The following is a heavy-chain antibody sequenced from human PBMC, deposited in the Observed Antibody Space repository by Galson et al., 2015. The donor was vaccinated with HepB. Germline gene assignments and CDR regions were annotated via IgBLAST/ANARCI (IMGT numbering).Heavy chain of an antibody. CDR2: ISGSGGST. D-gene: IGHD5-24*01. CDR1: GFTFSTYA. V-gene: IGHV3-23*01. J-gene: IGHJ4*02. Sequence: SLRLSCAASGFTFSTYAMSWVRQAPGKGLEWVSAISGSGGSTYYADSVKGRFTISRDNSKNTLYLQMNSLRAEDTAVYYCAKRNSRRDGYKYFDYWGQGTLVTVSS. CDR3: AKRNSRRDGYKYFDY.